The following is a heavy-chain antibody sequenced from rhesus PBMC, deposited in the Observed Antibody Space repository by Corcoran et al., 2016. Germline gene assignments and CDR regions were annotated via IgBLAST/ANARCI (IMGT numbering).Heavy chain of an antibody. J-gene: IGHJ4*01. D-gene: IGHD6-13*01. CDR1: GGSISSGYYY. CDR3: ARRVIAAASFDY. Sequence: QVQLQESGPGLVKPSETLSLTCAVSGGSISSGYYYWSWIRQPPGKGLEWIGYITYSGSTSYNPSLKSRVTISKDTSKNQFALKLSSVTAADTAVYYCARRVIAAASFDYWGQGVLVTVSS. V-gene: IGHV4-122*02. CDR2: ITYSGST.